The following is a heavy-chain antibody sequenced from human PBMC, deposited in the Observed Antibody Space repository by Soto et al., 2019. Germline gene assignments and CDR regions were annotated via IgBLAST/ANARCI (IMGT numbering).Heavy chain of an antibody. CDR2: ISYDGSNK. CDR1: GFTFSNYG. Sequence: GGSLRLSCAASGFTFSNYGMHWVRQAPGKGLEWVAVISYDGSNKYYADSVKGRFTISRDNSKNTLYLQMNSLRAEDTAVYYCANTYGDYVNYWGQGTLVTVSS. CDR3: ANTYGDYVNY. J-gene: IGHJ4*02. D-gene: IGHD4-17*01. V-gene: IGHV3-30*18.